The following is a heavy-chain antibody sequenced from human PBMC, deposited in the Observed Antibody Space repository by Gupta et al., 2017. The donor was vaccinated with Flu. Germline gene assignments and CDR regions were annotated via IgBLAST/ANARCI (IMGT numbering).Heavy chain of an antibody. CDR2: ISDSANSS. J-gene: IGHJ5*02. V-gene: IGHV3-23*01. CDR3: TRAPGNYFDP. CDR1: GFTFSTSA. Sequence: VKLLESGGGLVQPGGSLRLSCAASGFTFSTSAMIWVRQAPGKGLEWVSAISDSANSSFYADSVKGRFTISTDRAKNTLYLQMNSLRAEDTAVYYCTRAPGNYFDPWGQGTLVIVSS. D-gene: IGHD1-7*01.